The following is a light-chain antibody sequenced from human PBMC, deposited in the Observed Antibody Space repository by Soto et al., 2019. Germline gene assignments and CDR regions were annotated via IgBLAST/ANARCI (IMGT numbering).Light chain of an antibody. CDR3: QSYDSSMGGWGV. J-gene: IGLJ2*01. CDR1: NSNIGARYD. Sequence: QSVLTQPPSVSGAPGQRVTISCTGSNSNIGARYDVHWYQQLPGRVPKLLIYGISNRPSGVPDRFSGSKSGTSASLAITGLQAEDEADYYCQSYDSSMGGWGVFGGGTKLTVL. V-gene: IGLV1-40*01. CDR2: GIS.